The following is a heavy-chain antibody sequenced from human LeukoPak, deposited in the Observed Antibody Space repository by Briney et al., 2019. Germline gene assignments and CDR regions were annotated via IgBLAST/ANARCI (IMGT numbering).Heavy chain of an antibody. CDR2: ISYDESNT. J-gene: IGHJ4*02. V-gene: IGHV3-30*04. CDR3: ALNRGSGWYFHY. CDR1: GFTFSSYA. D-gene: IGHD6-19*01. Sequence: PGRSLRLSCAASGFTFSSYAMHWVRQAPGKGLEWVATISYDESNTYFADSVKGRFTISRDNSKNTLYLQMNSLRADDTAVYYCALNRGSGWYFHYWGQGTLVTVSS.